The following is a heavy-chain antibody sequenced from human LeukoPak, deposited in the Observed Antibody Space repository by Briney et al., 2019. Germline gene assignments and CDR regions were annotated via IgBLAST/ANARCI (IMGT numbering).Heavy chain of an antibody. D-gene: IGHD2-15*01. CDR3: ARRRSGGSQDDAFDI. Sequence: GGSLRLSCAASGFTFSSYSMNWVRQAPGKGLEWVSSISSSSSYIYYADSVKGRFTISRDNAKNSLYLQMNSLRAEDTTVYCCARRRSGGSQDDAFDIWGQGTMVTVSS. CDR2: ISSSSSYI. V-gene: IGHV3-21*01. CDR1: GFTFSSYS. J-gene: IGHJ3*02.